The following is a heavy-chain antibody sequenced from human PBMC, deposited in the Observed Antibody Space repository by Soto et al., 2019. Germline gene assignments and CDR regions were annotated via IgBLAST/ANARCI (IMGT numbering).Heavy chain of an antibody. Sequence: QVQLVESGGGVVQPGRSLRLSCAASGFSFNTYTMHWVRQAPGNGLEWVAVISYDGSYKNYADSVKGRFTISRDNSKNTLYLQVNSLRPEDTAVYYCARVRGNTAMVTDDYWGQGTPVTVSS. J-gene: IGHJ4*02. CDR2: ISYDGSYK. CDR3: ARVRGNTAMVTDDY. V-gene: IGHV3-30*04. D-gene: IGHD5-18*01. CDR1: GFSFNTYT.